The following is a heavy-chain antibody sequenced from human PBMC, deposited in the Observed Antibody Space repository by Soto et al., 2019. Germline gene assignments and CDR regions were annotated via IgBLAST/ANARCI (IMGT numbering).Heavy chain of an antibody. CDR2: IIPISGAA. J-gene: IGHJ4*02. CDR3: ARDMTRTVVPYFDF. Sequence: QGQLVQSGAEVKKPGSSVKVSCKASGGTFSNYGVNWVRHSPGHGLEWMGRIIPISGAANYAQKFQGRVTITADKSTRASYMELSSLRSEDTAVYYCARDMTRTVVPYFDFWGQGTLVTVSS. V-gene: IGHV1-69*06. D-gene: IGHD1-7*01. CDR1: GGTFSNYG.